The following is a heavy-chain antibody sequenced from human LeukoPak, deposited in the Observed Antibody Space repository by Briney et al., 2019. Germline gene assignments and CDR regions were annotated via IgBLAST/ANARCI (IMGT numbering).Heavy chain of an antibody. V-gene: IGHV1-69*04. D-gene: IGHD4-17*01. CDR3: ARERYGDYWFDP. CDR2: IIPILGIA. Sequence: GASVKVSCKASGGTFSSYAISWVRQAPGQGLEWMGRIIPILGIANYAQKFQGRVTITADKSTSTAYMELSSLRSEDTAVYYCARERYGDYWFDPWGQETLVTVSS. CDR1: GGTFSSYA. J-gene: IGHJ5*02.